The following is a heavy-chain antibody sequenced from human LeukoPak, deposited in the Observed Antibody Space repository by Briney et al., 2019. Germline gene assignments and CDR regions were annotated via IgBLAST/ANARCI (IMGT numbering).Heavy chain of an antibody. V-gene: IGHV3-7*03. Sequence: GGSLRLSCAASGFTSSTYWMSWVRQAPGKGLEWVASIKQDGSETYYVDSVKGRFTISRDNSKNSLYLQMNSLGTEDTALYYCAKPGPTGYSSYFDYWGQGTLVTVSS. D-gene: IGHD4-11*01. CDR2: IKQDGSET. J-gene: IGHJ4*02. CDR3: AKPGPTGYSSYFDY. CDR1: GFTSSTYW.